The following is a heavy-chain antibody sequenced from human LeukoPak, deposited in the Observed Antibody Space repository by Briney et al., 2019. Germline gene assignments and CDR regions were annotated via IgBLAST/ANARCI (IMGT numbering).Heavy chain of an antibody. CDR3: ARDHWGPGDY. D-gene: IGHD3-16*01. Sequence: RGSLRLSCAASGFTFGSYWMSWVRQAPGKGLEWVANIKHDGSEKYYVDSVKGRFTISRDNAKNSLYLQMNSLRAEDTAVFYCARDHWGPGDYWGQGTLVTVSS. J-gene: IGHJ4*02. CDR1: GFTFGSYW. CDR2: IKHDGSEK. V-gene: IGHV3-7*01.